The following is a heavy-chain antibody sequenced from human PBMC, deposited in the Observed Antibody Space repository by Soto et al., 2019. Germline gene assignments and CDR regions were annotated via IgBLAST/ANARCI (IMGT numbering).Heavy chain of an antibody. CDR1: GFTFTTYD. CDR3: VTSGTAPMLRHNWFDP. V-gene: IGHV3-21*01. J-gene: IGHJ5*02. Sequence: EVQLVESGGGLVKPGGSLRLSCAASGFTFTTYDMNWVRQAPGKGLEWVSSITTTSRYIYSADSVRGGFTISRDNANNSLFLQMDSLRAADTAVYYSVTSGTAPMLRHNWFDPWGQGTLVTVSS. D-gene: IGHD1-1*01. CDR2: ITTTSRYI.